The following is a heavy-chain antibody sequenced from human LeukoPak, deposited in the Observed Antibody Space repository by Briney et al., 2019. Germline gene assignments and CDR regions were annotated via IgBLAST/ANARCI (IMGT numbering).Heavy chain of an antibody. CDR2: IKQDGSEK. D-gene: IGHD1-26*01. J-gene: IGHJ4*02. CDR1: GFTFSNAA. CDR3: TMIEWEHWRG. V-gene: IGHV3-7*01. Sequence: GGSLRLSCAASGFTFSNAAMNWVRQAPGKGLEWVANIKQDGSEKYYVDSVKGRFTVSRDNTKNSLYLQMNSLRAEDTAVYYCTMIEWEHWRGWGQGTLVTVSS.